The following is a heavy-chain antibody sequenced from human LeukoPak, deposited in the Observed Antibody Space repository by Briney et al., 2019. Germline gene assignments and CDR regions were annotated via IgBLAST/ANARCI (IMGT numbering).Heavy chain of an antibody. D-gene: IGHD3-3*01. CDR1: GYSFTSYW. CDR3: ARVRYPILRFLEWLSAAFDI. CDR2: IYPGDSDT. V-gene: IGHV5-51*01. J-gene: IGHJ3*02. Sequence: GESLKISCKGSGYSFTSYWIGWVRQMPGKGLEWMGIIYPGDSDTRYSPSLQGQVTISADKSISTAYLQWSSLKASDTAMYYCARVRYPILRFLEWLSAAFDIWGQGTMVTVSS.